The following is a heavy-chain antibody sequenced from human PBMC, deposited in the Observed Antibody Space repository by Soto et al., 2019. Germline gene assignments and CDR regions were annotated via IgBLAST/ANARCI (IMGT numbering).Heavy chain of an antibody. CDR2: ISGSGGST. D-gene: IGHD3-3*01. CDR1: GFTFSSYA. V-gene: IGHV3-23*01. J-gene: IGHJ4*02. Sequence: SLRLSCAASGFTFSSYAMSWVRQAPGKGLEWVSAISGSGGSTYYADSVKGRFTISRDNSKNTLYLQMNSLRAEDTAVYYCANPGYDFWSGYFRYWGQGTLVTVS. CDR3: ANPGYDFWSGYFRY.